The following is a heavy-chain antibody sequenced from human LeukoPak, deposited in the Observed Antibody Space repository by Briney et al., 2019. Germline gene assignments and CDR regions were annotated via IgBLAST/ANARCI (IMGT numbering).Heavy chain of an antibody. D-gene: IGHD3-22*01. V-gene: IGHV4-31*03. CDR3: ARARTYYSDGSGLNWFDP. Sequence: PSQTLSLTCTVSGGSLSSGNYWWSWIRQLPGMGLEWIGHSFSSGNNHYNPSLKSRVTISVDTSKNQFSLSLSSVTAADTAIYYCARARTYYSDGSGLNWFDPWGQGTLVTVSS. CDR1: GGSLSSGNYW. J-gene: IGHJ5*02. CDR2: SFSSGNN.